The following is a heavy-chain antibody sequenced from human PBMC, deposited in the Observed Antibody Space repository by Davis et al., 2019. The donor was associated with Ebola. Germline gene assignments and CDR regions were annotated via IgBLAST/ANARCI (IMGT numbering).Heavy chain of an antibody. V-gene: IGHV3-13*01. CDR2: IGTAGDT. J-gene: IGHJ6*02. D-gene: IGHD6-13*01. CDR3: ARGPTAAADSYYYGMDV. Sequence: PGESLKISCAASGFTFSSYDMHWVRQATGKGLEWVSAIGTAGDTYYPGSVKGRFTISRENAKNSLYLQMNSLRAGDTAVYYCARGPTAAADSYYYGMDVWGQGTTVTVSS. CDR1: GFTFSSYD.